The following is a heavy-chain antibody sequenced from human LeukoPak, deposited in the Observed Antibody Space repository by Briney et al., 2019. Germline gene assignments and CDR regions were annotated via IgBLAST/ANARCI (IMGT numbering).Heavy chain of an antibody. CDR2: ISSSGSTI. CDR3: TKLAVASADS. J-gene: IGHJ4*02. CDR1: GFTLSDYY. D-gene: IGHD6-19*01. Sequence: GGSLRLSCAASGFTLSDYYMSWIRQAPGKGLEWVSYISSSGSTIYYADSVKGRFTISRDNAKNSLYLQMNSLRAGDTGVYYCTKLAVASADSWGQGTLVTVSS. V-gene: IGHV3-11*04.